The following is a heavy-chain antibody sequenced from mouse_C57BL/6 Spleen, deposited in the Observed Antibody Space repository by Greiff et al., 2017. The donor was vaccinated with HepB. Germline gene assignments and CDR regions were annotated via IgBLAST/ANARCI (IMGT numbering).Heavy chain of an antibody. CDR3: ARQNADYVGYFDV. D-gene: IGHD2-4*01. CDR2: ISSGGSYT. CDR1: GFTFSSYG. Sequence: VQLKESGGDLVKPGGSLKLSCAASGFTFSSYGMSWVRQTPDKRLEWVATISSGGSYTYYPDSVKGRFTISRDNAKNTLYLQMSSLKSEDTAMYYCARQNADYVGYFDVGGTGTTVTVSS. V-gene: IGHV5-6*01. J-gene: IGHJ1*03.